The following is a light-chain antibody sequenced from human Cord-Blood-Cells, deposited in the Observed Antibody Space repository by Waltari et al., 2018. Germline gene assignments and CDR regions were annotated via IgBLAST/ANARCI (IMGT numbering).Light chain of an antibody. J-gene: IGLJ3*02. Sequence: QSALTQPASVSGSPGQSITISGTGTSSAVGGYNYVSWYQQHPGKAPKLIIYDVSNRPSGVSNRFSGSKSGNTASLTISGLQAEDEADYYCSSYTSSSTLGMFGGGTKLTVL. CDR1: SSAVGGYNY. CDR2: DVS. CDR3: SSYTSSSTLGM. V-gene: IGLV2-14*03.